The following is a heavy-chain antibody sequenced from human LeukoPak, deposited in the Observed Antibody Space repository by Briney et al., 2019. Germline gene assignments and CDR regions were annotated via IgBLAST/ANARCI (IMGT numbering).Heavy chain of an antibody. J-gene: IGHJ4*02. V-gene: IGHV3-23*01. Sequence: PGGSLRLSCAASGFTFSSYAMSWVRQAPGKGLEWVSSVSGSGGYTYYAGSVRGRFTISRGNSKNTLYLQMNSLRAEDTAIYYCAKDRPNYYDSSGHYYRRDGDYWGQGTPVTVSS. D-gene: IGHD3-22*01. CDR3: AKDRPNYYDSSGHYYRRDGDY. CDR1: GFTFSSYA. CDR2: VSGSGGYT.